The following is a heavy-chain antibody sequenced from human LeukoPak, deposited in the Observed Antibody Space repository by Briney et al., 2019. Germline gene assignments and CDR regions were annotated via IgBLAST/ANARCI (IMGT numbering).Heavy chain of an antibody. Sequence: GGSLRFSCAASGFTFSSYAMSWVRQAPGKGLEWVSAISGSGGSTYYADSVKGRFTISRDNSKNTLYLQMNSLRAEDTAVYYCAKDGGRVRGVRQIDYWGQGTLVTVSS. D-gene: IGHD3-10*01. J-gene: IGHJ4*02. CDR3: AKDGGRVRGVRQIDY. CDR2: ISGSGGST. V-gene: IGHV3-23*01. CDR1: GFTFSSYA.